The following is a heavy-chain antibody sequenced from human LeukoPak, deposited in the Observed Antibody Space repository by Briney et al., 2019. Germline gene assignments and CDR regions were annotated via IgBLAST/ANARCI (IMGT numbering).Heavy chain of an antibody. Sequence: SETLSLTCTVSGGSISSYYWSWIRQPPGKGLGWIGYIYYGGSTNYNPSLKSRVTISIDTSKNQFSLKLSSVTAADTAVYYCARDDGGMDVWGQGTTVTVSS. J-gene: IGHJ6*02. V-gene: IGHV4-59*01. CDR2: IYYGGST. CDR3: ARDDGGMDV. CDR1: GGSISSYY.